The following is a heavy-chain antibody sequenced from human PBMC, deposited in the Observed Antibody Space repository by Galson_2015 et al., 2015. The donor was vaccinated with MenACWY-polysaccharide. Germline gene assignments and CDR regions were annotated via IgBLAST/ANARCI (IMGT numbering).Heavy chain of an antibody. Sequence: SLRLSCAASRFTVSNNYMSWVRQAPGKGLEWVSVIYTGGSTYYADSVKGRFTISRDNSKNTPYLQMNSLRADDTAVYYCAARRGYGVFDSWGQGTLVIVSS. CDR2: IYTGGST. D-gene: IGHD5-18*01. CDR3: AARRGYGVFDS. J-gene: IGHJ4*02. V-gene: IGHV3-66*01. CDR1: RFTVSNNY.